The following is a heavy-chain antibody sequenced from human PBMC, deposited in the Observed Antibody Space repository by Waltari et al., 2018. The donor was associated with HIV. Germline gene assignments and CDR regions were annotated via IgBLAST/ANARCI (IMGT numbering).Heavy chain of an antibody. D-gene: IGHD5-12*01. V-gene: IGHV3-23*01. J-gene: IGHJ4*02. Sequence: EVQLLESGGGLVQQGGSLRLSCAASGVRVSTYAMSWVRQAPGEGLEWVAVVRDVDSTYYVDSVKGRFIISRDDSKDTLYLQMNSLRVEDTAVYYCAKDDRATRGLDNWGQGTLVTVSS. CDR1: GVRVSTYA. CDR2: VRDVDST. CDR3: AKDDRATRGLDN.